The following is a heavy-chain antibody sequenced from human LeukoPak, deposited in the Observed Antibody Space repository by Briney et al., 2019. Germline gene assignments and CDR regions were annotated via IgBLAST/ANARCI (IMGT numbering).Heavy chain of an antibody. CDR1: GFTFSSYG. CDR2: ISGGGGST. V-gene: IGHV3-23*01. Sequence: GGSLRLSCAASGFTFSSYGMSWVRQAPGKGLEWVSGISGGGGSTYYADSVKGRFTISRDNSKNTLYLQMNSLRAEDTAVYYCAKDPSYSSSSDYFDYWGQASNLGVSS. CDR3: AKDPSYSSSSDYFDY. J-gene: IGHJ4*02. D-gene: IGHD6-6*01.